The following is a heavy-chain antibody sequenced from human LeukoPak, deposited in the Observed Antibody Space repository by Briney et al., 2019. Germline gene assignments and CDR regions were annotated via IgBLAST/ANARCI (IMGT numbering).Heavy chain of an antibody. V-gene: IGHV3-30-3*01. Sequence: GGSLRLSCAASGFIFRTYAMHWVRQAPGKGPEWEAAISYDGGIEYYADSVKGRFTISRDISKNTLYLQLKSLRAEDTAVYYCARDAYGFDPWGQGTLVTVSS. D-gene: IGHD2-21*01. CDR2: ISYDGGIE. CDR1: GFIFRTYA. J-gene: IGHJ5*02. CDR3: ARDAYGFDP.